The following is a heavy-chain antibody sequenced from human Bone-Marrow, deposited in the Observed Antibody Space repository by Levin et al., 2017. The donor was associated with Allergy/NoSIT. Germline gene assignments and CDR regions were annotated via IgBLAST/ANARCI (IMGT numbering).Heavy chain of an antibody. CDR3: ARARLMGWQKYYFDY. V-gene: IGHV1-8*02. CDR2: LNPKSGNK. J-gene: IGHJ4*02. CDR1: GFTFTTYD. D-gene: IGHD3-16*01. Sequence: GESLKISCKTSGFTFTTYDIAWVRQATGQRPEWMGWLNPKSGNKGFAPNFQGRVTLTSNNSISTAYMQFNSLRSDDTAVYYCARARLMGWQKYYFDYWGQGTQVTVSS.